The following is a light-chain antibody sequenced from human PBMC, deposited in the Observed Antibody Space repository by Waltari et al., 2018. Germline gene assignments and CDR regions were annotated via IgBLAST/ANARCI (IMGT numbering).Light chain of an antibody. CDR2: GSS. Sequence: QSVLTQPPSVSGAPGPRVTISCPGSGSNIGAGYDVHWYQQVPRAAPKLLIYGSSSRPLGVPDRFFGSTSGTSASLAITGLQAEDEAVYYCQSYDTTLSVVFGGGTKLTVL. V-gene: IGLV1-40*01. CDR1: GSNIGAGYD. J-gene: IGLJ3*02. CDR3: QSYDTTLSVV.